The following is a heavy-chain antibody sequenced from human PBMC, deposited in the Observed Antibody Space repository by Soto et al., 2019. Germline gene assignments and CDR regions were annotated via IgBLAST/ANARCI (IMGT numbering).Heavy chain of an antibody. CDR3: ARHPIGYYDSSGYYDRTFDY. D-gene: IGHD3-22*01. J-gene: IGHJ4*02. CDR1: GGSISSYY. V-gene: IGHV4-59*08. Sequence: SETLSLTCTVSGGSISSYYWSWIRQPPGKGLEWIGEIYNSGSTNYNPSLKSRVTISVDTSKNQFSLKLSSVTAADTAVYYCARHPIGYYDSSGYYDRTFDYWGQGTLVTVSS. CDR2: IYNSGST.